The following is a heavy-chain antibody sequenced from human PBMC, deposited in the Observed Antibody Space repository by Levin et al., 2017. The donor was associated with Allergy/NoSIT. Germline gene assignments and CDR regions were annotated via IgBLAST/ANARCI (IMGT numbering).Heavy chain of an antibody. CDR3: AKDIGVGRGLDY. Sequence: SLKISCAASGFTFDDYAMHWVRQAPGKGLEWVSGISWNSGSIGYADSVKGRFTISRDNAKNSLYLQMNSLRAEDTALYYCAKDIGVGRGLDYWGQGTLVTVSS. D-gene: IGHD3-10*01. CDR2: ISWNSGSI. CDR1: GFTFDDYA. J-gene: IGHJ4*02. V-gene: IGHV3-9*01.